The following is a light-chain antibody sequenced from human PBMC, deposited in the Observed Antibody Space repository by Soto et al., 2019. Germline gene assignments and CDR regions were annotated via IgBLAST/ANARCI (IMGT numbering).Light chain of an antibody. Sequence: EIVMTQSPPTLSVSPGERVTLSCRASQSVRNNFAWYQQKPGQAPRLLISDSSTRATGIPARFSGSGSGTEFTLTISSLQSEDFGVYYCQQCSSWPYTFGQGTKLEI. V-gene: IGKV3-15*01. CDR2: DSS. J-gene: IGKJ2*01. CDR1: QSVRNN. CDR3: QQCSSWPYT.